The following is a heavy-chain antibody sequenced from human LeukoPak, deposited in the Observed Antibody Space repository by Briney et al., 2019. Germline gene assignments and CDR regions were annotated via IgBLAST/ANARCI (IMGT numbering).Heavy chain of an antibody. D-gene: IGHD6-19*01. J-gene: IGHJ4*02. CDR3: VKGGWLDN. Sequence: TGGSLRLSCAASGFSFNTYDMNWVRQAPGKGLEWVSGTSRSGDDTHYADSVKGRFTISRDNSENTLCLLMNSLRAEDTAVYYCVKGGWLDNWGQGTLVTVSS. CDR2: TSRSGDDT. CDR1: GFSFNTYD. V-gene: IGHV3-23*01.